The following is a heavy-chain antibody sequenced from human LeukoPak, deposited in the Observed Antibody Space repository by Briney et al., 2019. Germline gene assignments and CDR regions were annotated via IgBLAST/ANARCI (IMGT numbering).Heavy chain of an antibody. CDR2: IIPIFGTA. Sequence: SVKVSCKASGDTFSSYTLSWVRQVPGQGLEWMGGIIPIFGTANYAQRFQGRVTIIADESTSTAYMELSSLRSEDTAVYYCARGYNRKHYYYYMDVWGKGTTVTVSS. J-gene: IGHJ6*03. CDR1: GDTFSSYT. V-gene: IGHV1-69*13. D-gene: IGHD1-1*01. CDR3: ARGYNRKHYYYYMDV.